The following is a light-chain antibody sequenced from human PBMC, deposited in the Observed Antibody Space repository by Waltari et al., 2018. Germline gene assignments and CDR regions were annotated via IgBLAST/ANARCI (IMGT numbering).Light chain of an antibody. CDR1: QSISDW. CDR3: QQYNHYPWT. V-gene: IGKV1-5*03. Sequence: IQMTQSPSTLSASVADRGTITCRASQSISDWLAWYQQKPGKAPKLLMYKTSTLQGGVPSRFSGGGSDTEFTLTISSLQPDDFATYYCQQYNHYPWTFGPGTKVEVK. CDR2: KTS. J-gene: IGKJ1*01.